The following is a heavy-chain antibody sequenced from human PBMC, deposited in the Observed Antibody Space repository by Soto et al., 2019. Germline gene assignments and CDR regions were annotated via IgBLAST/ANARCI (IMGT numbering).Heavy chain of an antibody. J-gene: IGHJ6*02. CDR3: ARWGTVRGVSHYYYYGMDV. Sequence: GGSLRLSCAASGFTFTRYSMNWVRQATGKGLEWVSSISSTTNYIYYGDSMKGRFTISRDNAKNSPYLQMNSLRAEDTAVYYCARWGTVRGVSHYYYYGMDVWGQGTTVTVSS. D-gene: IGHD3-10*01. V-gene: IGHV3-21*04. CDR1: GFTFTRYS. CDR2: ISSTTNYI.